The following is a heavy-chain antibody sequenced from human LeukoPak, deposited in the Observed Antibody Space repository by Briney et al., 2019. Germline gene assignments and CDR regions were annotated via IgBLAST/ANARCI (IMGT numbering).Heavy chain of an antibody. J-gene: IGHJ4*02. V-gene: IGHV1-24*01. CDR3: ATEELERGWAYFDY. D-gene: IGHD1-1*01. CDR1: GYTLTELS. CDR2: FDPEDGET. Sequence: ASVKVSCKVSGYTLTELSMHWVRQAPGKGLEWMGGFDPEDGETIYAQKFQGRVTMTEDTSTDTAYMELSSLRPEDTAVYYCATEELERGWAYFDYWGQGTLVTVSS.